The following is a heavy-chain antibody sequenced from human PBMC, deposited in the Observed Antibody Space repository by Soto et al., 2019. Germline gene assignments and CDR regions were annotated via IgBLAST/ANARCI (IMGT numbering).Heavy chain of an antibody. Sequence: EVQLWESGGGLAQPGGSLRLSCAASGFVFRNYATTWVRQAPGKGLEWVSAITGNGHSAYYADAVRGRFTISRDNSNNTLSLQLTRLRADDTAVYYCTKVLTAEQFYPSDAWCQGTLVTVSS. CDR1: GFVFRNYA. D-gene: IGHD2-21*02. V-gene: IGHV3-23*01. CDR3: TKVLTAEQFYPSDA. J-gene: IGHJ5*02. CDR2: ITGNGHSA.